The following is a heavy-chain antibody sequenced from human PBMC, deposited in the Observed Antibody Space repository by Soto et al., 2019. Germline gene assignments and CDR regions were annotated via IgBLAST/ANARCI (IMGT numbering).Heavy chain of an antibody. D-gene: IGHD3-10*01. J-gene: IGHJ1*01. V-gene: IGHV1-18*01. CDR3: ARDLYSGSGPNSAEYFQH. CDR1: GYTFTSYG. Sequence: QVQLVQSGAEVKKPGASVKVSCKASGYTFTSYGISWVRQAPGQGLEWMGWISAYNGNTNYAQKLQGRVTMTTDTAPRTGFSELRSLRSDDTAVYYCARDLYSGSGPNSAEYFQHWGQGTLVTVSS. CDR2: ISAYNGNT.